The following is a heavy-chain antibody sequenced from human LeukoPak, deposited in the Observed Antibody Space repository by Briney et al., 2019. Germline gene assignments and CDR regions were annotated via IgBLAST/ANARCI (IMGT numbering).Heavy chain of an antibody. CDR3: ATAVYGSGSYHPPLDY. V-gene: IGHV1-24*01. CDR2: FDPEDGET. D-gene: IGHD3-10*01. J-gene: IGHJ4*02. Sequence: ASVKVSCKVSGYTLTELSMHWVRQAPGKGREWMGGFDPEDGETIYAQKFQGRVTMTEDTSTDTAYMELSSLRSEDTAVYYCATAVYGSGSYHPPLDYWGQGTLVTVSS. CDR1: GYTLTELS.